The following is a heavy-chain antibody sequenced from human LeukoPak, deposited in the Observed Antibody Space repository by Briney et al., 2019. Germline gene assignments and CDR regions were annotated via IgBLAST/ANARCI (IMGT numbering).Heavy chain of an antibody. CDR3: ARDLYSSGWSDYYYMDV. CDR2: INPNSGGT. V-gene: IGHV1-2*02. D-gene: IGHD6-19*01. J-gene: IGHJ6*03. Sequence: GASVKVSCKASGYTFTGYYMHWVRQAPGQGLEWMGWINPNSGGTNYAQKFQGRVTMTRDTSISTAYMELSRLRSDDTAVYYCARDLYSSGWSDYYYMDVWGKGTTVTVSS. CDR1: GYTFTGYY.